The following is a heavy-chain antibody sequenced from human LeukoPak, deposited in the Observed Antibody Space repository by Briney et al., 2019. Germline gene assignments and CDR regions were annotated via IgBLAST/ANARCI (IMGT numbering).Heavy chain of an antibody. D-gene: IGHD6-13*01. CDR2: IYYSGST. Sequence: PSETLSLTCTVSGGSISSSSYYWGWIRQPPGKGLEWIGSIYYSGSTYYNPSLKSRVTISVDTSKNQFSLKLSSVTAAGTAVYYCARGPVHLYSSSWYLFDYWGQGTLVTVSS. CDR1: GGSISSSSYY. J-gene: IGHJ4*02. CDR3: ARGPVHLYSSSWYLFDY. V-gene: IGHV4-39*07.